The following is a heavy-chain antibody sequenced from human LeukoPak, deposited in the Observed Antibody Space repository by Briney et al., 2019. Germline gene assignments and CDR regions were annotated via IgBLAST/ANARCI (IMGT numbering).Heavy chain of an antibody. V-gene: IGHV1-2*04. D-gene: IGHD6-6*01. Sequence: ASVKVSCKASGYTFTGYYMHWVRQAPGQGLEWMGWINPNSGGTNYAQKFQGWVTMTRDTSISTAYMELSSLRSEDTAVYYCARDVREYSSSSDAFDIWGQGTMVTVSS. J-gene: IGHJ3*02. CDR1: GYTFTGYY. CDR2: INPNSGGT. CDR3: ARDVREYSSSSDAFDI.